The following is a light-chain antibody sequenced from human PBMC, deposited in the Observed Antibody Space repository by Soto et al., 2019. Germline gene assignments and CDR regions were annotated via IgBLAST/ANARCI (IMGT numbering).Light chain of an antibody. J-gene: IGLJ2*01. CDR1: SSDVAGYNY. CDR2: DVN. V-gene: IGLV2-14*03. Sequence: QSALAQPASVTGSPGQSIIISCTGTSSDVAGYNYVSWYQQHPGRAPQLILFDVNTRPSGVSNRFSGSKSGSTASLTISGLQAEDEADYYCSSYTATSALILFGGGTKVTVL. CDR3: SSYTATSALIL.